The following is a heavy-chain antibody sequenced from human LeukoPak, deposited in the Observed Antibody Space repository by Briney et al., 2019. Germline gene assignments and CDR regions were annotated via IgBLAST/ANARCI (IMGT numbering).Heavy chain of an antibody. Sequence: PGGSLRLSCAASGFTFSSYWMSWVRQAPGKGLEWVANIKQDGSEKYYVDSVKGRFTISRDNAKNSLYLQMNSLRAEDTAVYYCARGSSSIVATNNFDYWGQGTLVTVSS. CDR2: IKQDGSEK. CDR1: GFTFSSYW. D-gene: IGHD5-12*01. CDR3: ARGSSSIVATNNFDY. J-gene: IGHJ4*02. V-gene: IGHV3-7*01.